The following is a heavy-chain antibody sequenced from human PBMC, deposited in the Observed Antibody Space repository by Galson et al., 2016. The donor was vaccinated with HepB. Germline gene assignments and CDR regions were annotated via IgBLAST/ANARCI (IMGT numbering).Heavy chain of an antibody. CDR3: ARSSGSRNGYFDY. J-gene: IGHJ4*02. CDR1: GRSVSSGTYF. CDR2: IYYAGVT. Sequence: SETLSLTCTVSGRSVSSGTYFWGWIRQPPGKGLEWIGMIYYAGVTHYNPSLESRVTISVDTSKNQFSLRLSCLTAADTSVYHCARSSGSRNGYFDYWGQGALVTVSS. D-gene: IGHD1-26*01. V-gene: IGHV4-39*01.